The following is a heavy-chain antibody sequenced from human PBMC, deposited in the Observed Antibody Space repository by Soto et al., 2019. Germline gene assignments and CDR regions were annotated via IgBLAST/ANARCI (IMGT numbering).Heavy chain of an antibody. CDR3: ARDSNWNYGDYYGMDV. D-gene: IGHD1-7*01. J-gene: IGHJ6*02. Sequence: PSETLSLTCTVSGGSISSYYWSWIRQPPGKGLEWIGYIYYSGSTNYNPSLKSRVTISVDTSKNQFSLKLSFVTAADTAVYYCARDSNWNYGDYYGMDVWGQGTTVTVSS. CDR2: IYYSGST. CDR1: GGSISSYY. V-gene: IGHV4-59*01.